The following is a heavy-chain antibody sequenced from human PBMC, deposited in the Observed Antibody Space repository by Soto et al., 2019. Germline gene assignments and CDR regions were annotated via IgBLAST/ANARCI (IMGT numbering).Heavy chain of an antibody. Sequence: QVQLQQWGAGLLKPSETLSLTCAVYGGSFSGYYWSWIRQPPGKGLEWIGEINHSGSTNYNPSLKSRVTISVDTSKNQFSLKLSSVTAADTAVYYCARGRYSSSYSFDYWGQGTLVTVSS. CDR1: GGSFSGYY. V-gene: IGHV4-34*01. CDR2: INHSGST. CDR3: ARGRYSSSYSFDY. J-gene: IGHJ4*02. D-gene: IGHD6-6*01.